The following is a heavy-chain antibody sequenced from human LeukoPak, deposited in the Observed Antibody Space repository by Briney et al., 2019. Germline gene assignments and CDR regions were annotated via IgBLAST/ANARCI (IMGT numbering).Heavy chain of an antibody. V-gene: IGHV1-2*02. CDR2: INPNSGGT. D-gene: IGHD6-13*01. CDR1: GYTFTGYY. Sequence: ASVKVSCKASGYTFTGYYMHWVRQAPGQGLEWMGWINPNSGGTNYAQKFQGRVTMTRDTSISTAYMELSRLRSDDTAVYYCARKRGPGIAAAGRENYFDYWGQGTLVTVSS. J-gene: IGHJ4*02. CDR3: ARKRGPGIAAAGRENYFDY.